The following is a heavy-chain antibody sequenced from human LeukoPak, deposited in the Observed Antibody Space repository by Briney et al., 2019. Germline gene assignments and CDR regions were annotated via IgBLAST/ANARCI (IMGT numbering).Heavy chain of an antibody. CDR2: ISSSSSYI. V-gene: IGHV3-21*01. D-gene: IGHD3-22*01. J-gene: IGHJ3*02. Sequence: GGSLRLSCAASGFTFSSYSMNWVRQAPGRGLEWVSSISSSSSYIYYADSVKGRFTISRDNAKNSLYLQMNSLRAEDTAVYYCARGTMKYRAFDIWGQGTMVTVSS. CDR1: GFTFSSYS. CDR3: ARGTMKYRAFDI.